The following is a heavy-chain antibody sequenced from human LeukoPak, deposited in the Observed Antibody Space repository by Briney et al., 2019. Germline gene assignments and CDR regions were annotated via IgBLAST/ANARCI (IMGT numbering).Heavy chain of an antibody. D-gene: IGHD6-13*01. CDR1: GGSISSYY. J-gene: IGHJ3*02. V-gene: IGHV4-4*07. CDR3: ARDSSSSLDAFDI. Sequence: SETLSLTCTVSGGSISSYYWRWIRQPAGKGLEWIGRIYTSGSTNYNPSLKSRVTMSVDTSKNQFSLKLSSVTAADTAVYYCARDSSSSLDAFDIWGQGTMVTVSS. CDR2: IYTSGST.